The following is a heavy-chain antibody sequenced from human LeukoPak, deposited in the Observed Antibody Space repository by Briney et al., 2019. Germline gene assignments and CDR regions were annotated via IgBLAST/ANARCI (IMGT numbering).Heavy chain of an antibody. CDR2: LHHSGTT. CDR1: GYTIGYQ. Sequence: PSETLSLTCAVSGYTIGYQWGWIRQPPGEGLEWIGRLHHSGTTYYNHSLKRRLTMSVDTSKKQFSLNLSSVTAADTAMYYCARVPGAYFFDYRGQGILVTVSS. V-gene: IGHV4-38-2*01. CDR3: ARVPGAYFFDY. J-gene: IGHJ4*02. D-gene: IGHD2-2*01.